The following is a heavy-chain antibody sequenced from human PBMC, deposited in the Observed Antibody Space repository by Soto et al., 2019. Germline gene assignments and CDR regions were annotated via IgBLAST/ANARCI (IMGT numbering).Heavy chain of an antibody. J-gene: IGHJ4*02. CDR1: GFTFSSYE. CDR2: ISSSGSTM. CDR3: ARGLAATHLCNDY. D-gene: IGHD2-15*01. V-gene: IGHV3-48*03. Sequence: GGSLRLSCAASGFTFSSYEMNWVRQAPGKGLEWVSYISSSGSTMYYADSVKGRFTISRDNAKNSLYLQMNSLRAEDTAVYYCARGLAATHLCNDYWGQGTLVTVSS.